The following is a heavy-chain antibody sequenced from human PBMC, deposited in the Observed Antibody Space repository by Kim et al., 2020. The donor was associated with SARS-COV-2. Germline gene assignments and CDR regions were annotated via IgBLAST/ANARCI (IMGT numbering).Heavy chain of an antibody. CDR2: IYYSGST. CDR1: GGSVSSGSYY. V-gene: IGHV4-61*01. Sequence: SETLSLTCTVSGGSVSSGSYYWSWIRQPPGKGLEWIGYIYYSGSTNYNPSLKSRVTISVDTSKNQFSLKLSSVTAADTAVYYCARDGSYSSGWYLLPIWGQGTLVTVSS. D-gene: IGHD6-19*01. J-gene: IGHJ4*02. CDR3: ARDGSYSSGWYLLPI.